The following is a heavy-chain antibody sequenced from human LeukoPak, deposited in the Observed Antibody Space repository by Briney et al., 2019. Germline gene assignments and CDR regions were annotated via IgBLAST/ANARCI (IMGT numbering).Heavy chain of an antibody. J-gene: IGHJ6*03. D-gene: IGHD3-16*01. V-gene: IGHV3-74*01. Sequence: GGSLRLSCAASGFTFSSYWMHWVRQAPGKGLVWVSRINSDGSTTSYADSVKGRFTISRDNFKGTLSLQMDNLRADDTAAYFCAMLQNYYYHMDVWGKGTTVTVSS. CDR3: AMLQNYYYHMDV. CDR2: INSDGSTT. CDR1: GFTFSSYW.